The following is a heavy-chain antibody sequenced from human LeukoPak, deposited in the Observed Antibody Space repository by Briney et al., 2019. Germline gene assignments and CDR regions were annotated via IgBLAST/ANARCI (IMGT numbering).Heavy chain of an antibody. J-gene: IGHJ6*03. Sequence: SETLSLTCTVSGYSISSGSYWGWIRQPPGKGLEYIGSIYHSGSTYNNPSLKSRVTISVDTSKNQFSLELSSVTAADTAVYYCARTTEAHSWRTRYYDYYMDVWGKGTSVTVSS. CDR3: ARTTEAHSWRTRYYDYYMDV. D-gene: IGHD6-13*01. V-gene: IGHV4-38-2*02. CDR2: IYHSGST. CDR1: GYSISSGSY.